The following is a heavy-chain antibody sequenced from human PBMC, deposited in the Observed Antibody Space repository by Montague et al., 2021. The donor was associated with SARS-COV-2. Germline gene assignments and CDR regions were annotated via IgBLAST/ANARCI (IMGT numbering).Heavy chain of an antibody. CDR3: ARHIVHLLVSVTGANWFDP. CDR2: FSYSDST. J-gene: IGHJ5*02. D-gene: IGHD3-16*02. CDR1: GASISTSTDH. Sequence: SETLSLTCSVSGASISTSTDHWAWIRQSPGKGLEWVGSFSYSDSTHYNPSLRNRVTISVDSSKNQFSLKLNSVTAADTAICYCARHIVHLLVSVTGANWFDPWGQGTLVTVSS. V-gene: IGHV4-39*01.